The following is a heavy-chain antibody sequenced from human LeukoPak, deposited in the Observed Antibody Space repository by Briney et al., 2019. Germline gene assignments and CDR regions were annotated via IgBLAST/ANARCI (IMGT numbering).Heavy chain of an antibody. CDR1: GFTFSTYA. CDR3: AKDREIVVTNVDY. Sequence: GGSLRLSCSASGFTFSTYAMNWVRRAPGKGLEWVSGIGGSGGSTYYADSVKGRFTISRDNSKNTLSLQMNSLRAEDTAVYYCAKDREIVVTNVDYWGQGTLVTVSS. D-gene: IGHD1-26*01. CDR2: IGGSGGST. V-gene: IGHV3-23*01. J-gene: IGHJ4*02.